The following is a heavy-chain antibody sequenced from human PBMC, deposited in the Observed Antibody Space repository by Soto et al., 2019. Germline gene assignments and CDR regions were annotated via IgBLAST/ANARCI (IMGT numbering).Heavy chain of an antibody. CDR1: GYSFTSYG. J-gene: IGHJ5*02. CDR2: ISTYNGNT. V-gene: IGHV1-18*01. Sequence: QVHMVQSGAEVKKPGASVKVACKASGYSFTSYGVSWVRQAPGQGLEWMGWISTYNGNTNYAQKFQDRIIMTAHTSTRTAYMELGSLRSDDTAIYYCMRGDVGLLDELRQGELDPWGQGTLVTVSA. D-gene: IGHD3-16*01. CDR3: MRGDVGLLDELRQGELDP.